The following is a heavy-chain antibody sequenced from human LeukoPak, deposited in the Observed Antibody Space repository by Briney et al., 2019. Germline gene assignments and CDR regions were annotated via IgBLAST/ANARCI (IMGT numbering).Heavy chain of an antibody. Sequence: GASVKVSCKASGYTFTSYDINWVRQATGQGLEWMGWMNPNSGNTGYAQKFQGRVTMTRNTSISTAYMELSSLRSEDTAVYYCARGRVRILWFRELLTRRSYYYYYMDVWGKGTTVTVSS. CDR1: GYTFTSYD. CDR3: ARGRVRILWFRELLTRRSYYYYYMDV. V-gene: IGHV1-8*01. CDR2: MNPNSGNT. D-gene: IGHD3-10*01. J-gene: IGHJ6*03.